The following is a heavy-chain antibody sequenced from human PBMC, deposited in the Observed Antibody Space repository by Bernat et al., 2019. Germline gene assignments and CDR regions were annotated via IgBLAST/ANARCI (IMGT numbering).Heavy chain of an antibody. CDR2: MNPNSGKT. J-gene: IGHJ6*03. V-gene: IGHV1-8*01. CDR3: ARGDRVRTSYYMDV. D-gene: IGHD3-22*01. Sequence: QVQLVQSGAEVKKPGASVKVSCKASGYTFSSYDINWVRQATGQGLEWMGWMNPNSGKTGYAKKFQGRVPMTKNTSVTTADMELGSLRSEDTAVYYCARGDRVRTSYYMDVWGEGTTVTVSS. CDR1: GYTFSSYD.